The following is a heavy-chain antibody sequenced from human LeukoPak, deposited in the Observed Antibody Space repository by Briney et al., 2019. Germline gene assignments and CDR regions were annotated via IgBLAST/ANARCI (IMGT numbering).Heavy chain of an antibody. CDR2: INPNSGGT. CDR1: GYTFTGYY. J-gene: IGHJ6*02. Sequence: ASVKVSCKASGYTFTGYYMHWVRQAPGQGLEWMGWINPNSGGTNCAQKFQGRVTMTRDTSISTAYMELSRLRSDDTAVYYCAVSGVVPAAIGRIYYYYGMDVWGQGTTVTVSS. D-gene: IGHD2-2*01. V-gene: IGHV1-2*02. CDR3: AVSGVVPAAIGRIYYYYGMDV.